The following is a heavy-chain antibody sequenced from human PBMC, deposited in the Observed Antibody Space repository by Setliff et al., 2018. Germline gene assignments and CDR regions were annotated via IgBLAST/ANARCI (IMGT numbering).Heavy chain of an antibody. Sequence: GESLKISCRGSGYTFSDYWIGWVRQMPGKGLEWMGIIYPGDSDTRYSPSFQGQVTFSADKSISTAYLQWSSLKASGTATYYCARVVGADGIGIGYWGQGTVVTV. CDR2: IYPGDSDT. D-gene: IGHD2-15*01. J-gene: IGHJ4*02. CDR1: GYTFSDYW. CDR3: ARVVGADGIGIGY. V-gene: IGHV5-51*01.